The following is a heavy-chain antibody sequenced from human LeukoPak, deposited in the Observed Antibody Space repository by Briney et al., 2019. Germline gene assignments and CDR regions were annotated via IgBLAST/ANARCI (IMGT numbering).Heavy chain of an antibody. CDR3: ARQHLGYYYGSGSLSKAIYFDY. Sequence: SETLSLTCTVSGASISSYYWSWIRQPPGKGLEWIGYIYFSGRTNYNHSLKSRVTISVDTSKSQFSLKLSSVTAADTAVYYCARQHLGYYYGSGSLSKAIYFDYWGQGTLVTVSS. D-gene: IGHD3-10*01. CDR2: IYFSGRT. V-gene: IGHV4-59*08. J-gene: IGHJ4*02. CDR1: GASISSYY.